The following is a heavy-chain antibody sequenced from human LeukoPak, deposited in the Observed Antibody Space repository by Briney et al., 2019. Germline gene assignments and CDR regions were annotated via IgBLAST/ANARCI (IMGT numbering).Heavy chain of an antibody. D-gene: IGHD3-10*01. CDR3: ARRPPYGSASDDAFDI. V-gene: IGHV3-7*01. CDR2: IKGDGSKQ. Sequence: PGGSLRLSCAASGLAFSTNSMSWVRQAPGKGLEWVANIKGDGSKQYYVDSVKGRFTISRDNAKNSLYLQMYSLTAEDTAVYYCARRPPYGSASDDAFDIWGQGTMVTVSS. J-gene: IGHJ3*02. CDR1: GLAFSTNS.